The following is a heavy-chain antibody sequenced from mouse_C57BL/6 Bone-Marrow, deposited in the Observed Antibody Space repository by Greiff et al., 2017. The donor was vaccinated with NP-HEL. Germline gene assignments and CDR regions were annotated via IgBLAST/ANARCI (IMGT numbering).Heavy chain of an antibody. CDR2: IDPSDSYT. Sequence: QVQLQQSGAELVRPGTSVKLSCKASGYTFTSYWMHWVKQRPGQGLEWIGVIDPSDSYTNYNQKFKGKATLTVDTSSSTAYMQLSSLTSEDSAVYYCARRDYYGSSFYWYFDVWGTGTTVTVSS. CDR1: GYTFTSYW. J-gene: IGHJ1*03. D-gene: IGHD1-1*01. V-gene: IGHV1-59*01. CDR3: ARRDYYGSSFYWYFDV.